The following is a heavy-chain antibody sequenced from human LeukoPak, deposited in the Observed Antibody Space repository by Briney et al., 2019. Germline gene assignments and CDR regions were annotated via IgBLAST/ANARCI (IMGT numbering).Heavy chain of an antibody. CDR1: GGSFSGYY. D-gene: IGHD6-13*01. V-gene: IGHV4-34*01. CDR3: ARESYSSSWYGDYFDY. Sequence: SETLSLTCAVYGGSFSGYYWSWIRQPPGQGLEWRGEINHSVSTNYNPSLKSRVTISVDTSKNQCSLKLSSVTAADTAVYYCARESYSSSWYGDYFDYWGQGTLVTVSS. CDR2: INHSVST. J-gene: IGHJ4*02.